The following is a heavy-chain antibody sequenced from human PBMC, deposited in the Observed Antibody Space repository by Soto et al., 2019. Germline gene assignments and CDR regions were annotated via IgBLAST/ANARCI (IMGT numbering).Heavy chain of an antibody. D-gene: IGHD6-13*01. CDR3: ARENRASSSWYFDY. CDR2: ISGSGGST. V-gene: IGHV3-23*01. J-gene: IGHJ4*02. Sequence: GGSLRLSCAASGLTFSSYAMSWVRQAPGKGLEWVSGISGSGGSTYYADSVKGRFTISRDNSKNTLYLQMNSLRAEDTAVYYCARENRASSSWYFDYWGQGTLVTVSS. CDR1: GLTFSSYA.